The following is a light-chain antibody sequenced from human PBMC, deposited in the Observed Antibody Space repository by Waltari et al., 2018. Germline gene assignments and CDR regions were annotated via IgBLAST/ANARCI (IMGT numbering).Light chain of an antibody. CDR2: DVS. V-gene: IGLV2-14*01. CDR3: GSYTTSNTHV. CDR1: QPDVVPSTY. Sequence: QSALTQSASVSGSPGQSITLSCTGSQPDVVPSTYASWYQQHPGKVPKVVIFDVSSRPSGVSHRFSGSKSGNTASLAISGLEPEDEADYYCGSYTTSNTHVFGTGTRVSVL. J-gene: IGLJ1*01.